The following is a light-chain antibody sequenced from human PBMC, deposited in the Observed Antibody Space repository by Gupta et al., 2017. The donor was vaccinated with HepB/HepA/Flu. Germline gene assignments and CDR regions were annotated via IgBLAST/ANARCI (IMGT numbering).Light chain of an antibody. V-gene: IGLV1-44*01. J-gene: IGLJ2*01. CDR3: AAWDDSLNGHVV. CDR2: SNN. Sequence: QSVLTQPPSASGTPGKRFPIFGSGASSNIGSTTVNWYQQLPGTAPKLLIYSNNQRPSGVPDRFSGSKSGTSASLAISGLQSEDEADYYCAAWDDSLNGHVVFGGGPKLTVL. CDR1: SSNIGSTT.